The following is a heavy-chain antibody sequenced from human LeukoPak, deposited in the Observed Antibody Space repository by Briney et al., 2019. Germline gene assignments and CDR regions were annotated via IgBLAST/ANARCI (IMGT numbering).Heavy chain of an antibody. CDR1: GCYINNYY. CDR3: ARHDDVPVIRHGFDH. J-gene: IGHJ4*02. Sequence: PSETLSLTCTVSGCYINNYYWSWIRQPPGKGLECLGYIYSNGVTNYNPSLQRRGTISLDTSKNQFFLKLRSVTAADTALYYCARHDDVPVIRHGFDHWGQGTLVTVSS. CDR2: IYSNGVT. V-gene: IGHV4-59*08. D-gene: IGHD2-2*01.